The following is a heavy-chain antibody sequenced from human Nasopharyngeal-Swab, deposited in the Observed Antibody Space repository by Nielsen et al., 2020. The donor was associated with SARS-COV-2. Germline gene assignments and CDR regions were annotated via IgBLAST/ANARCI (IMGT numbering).Heavy chain of an antibody. Sequence: GASLKISCAASGFTFSSYAMNWVRQAPGKGLEWVSSISSSSSYIYYADSVKGRFTISRDNAKNSLYLQMNSLRAEDTAVYYCARAAFGGYSYNWFDPWGQGTLVTVSS. CDR1: GFTFSSYA. J-gene: IGHJ5*02. V-gene: IGHV3-21*01. CDR2: ISSSSSYI. D-gene: IGHD5-18*01. CDR3: ARAAFGGYSYNWFDP.